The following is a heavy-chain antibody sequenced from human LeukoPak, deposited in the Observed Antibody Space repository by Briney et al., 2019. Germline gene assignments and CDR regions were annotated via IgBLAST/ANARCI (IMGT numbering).Heavy chain of an antibody. V-gene: IGHV4-38-2*01. J-gene: IGHJ4*02. CDR3: ARVDYWSYPY. CDR1: GHSISSDYY. D-gene: IGHD1-7*01. CDR2: IYHGGST. Sequence: SETLSLTCAVPGHSISSDYYWGWLRQPPGKGLQWIGSIYHGGSTYYNPSLESRVTISVDTSKNQFSLKVSSVTAADTAVYYCARVDYWSYPYWGQGILVTVSS.